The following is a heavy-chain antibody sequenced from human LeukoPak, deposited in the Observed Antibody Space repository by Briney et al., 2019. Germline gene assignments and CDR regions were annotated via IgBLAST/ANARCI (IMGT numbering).Heavy chain of an antibody. CDR1: GFTFSTYA. CDR2: ISPSGGDT. Sequence: GGSLRLSCAASGFTFSTYAMSWVRQAPGTGLEWVSGISPSGGDTPYADSVKGRFTISRDNSKNTLYLQMNSLRAEDTAVYYCAKKNSGLNPFDHWGQGTLVTVSS. D-gene: IGHD4-23*01. J-gene: IGHJ4*02. CDR3: AKKNSGLNPFDH. V-gene: IGHV3-23*01.